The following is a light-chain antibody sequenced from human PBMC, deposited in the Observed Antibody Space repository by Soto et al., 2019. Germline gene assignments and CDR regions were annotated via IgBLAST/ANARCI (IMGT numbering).Light chain of an antibody. Sequence: DIQMTQSPSTLSASVGDRVTITCRASQSISSWLAWYQQKPGKAPKLLIYKASSLESGVPARFSGSGSGKEFTLTIISLQPDDFATYYCQQYNSYAFGQGTKLEIK. CDR3: QQYNSYA. CDR1: QSISSW. CDR2: KAS. V-gene: IGKV1-5*03. J-gene: IGKJ2*01.